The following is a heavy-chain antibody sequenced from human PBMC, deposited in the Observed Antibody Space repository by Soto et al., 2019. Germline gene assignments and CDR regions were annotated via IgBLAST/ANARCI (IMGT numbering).Heavy chain of an antibody. V-gene: IGHV3-48*03. D-gene: IGHD3-16*01. CDR3: ARESFSASPNFFDY. CDR1: GFKFDDYM. CDR2: IGLSGDTI. J-gene: IGHJ4*02. Sequence: GGSLRLSCEASGFKFDDYMMHWVRQAPGKGLEWIAYIGLSGDTIYYADSVKGRFTISRDHAKNSLELQMNSLRADDTALYYCARESFSASPNFFDYWGRGTQVTVSS.